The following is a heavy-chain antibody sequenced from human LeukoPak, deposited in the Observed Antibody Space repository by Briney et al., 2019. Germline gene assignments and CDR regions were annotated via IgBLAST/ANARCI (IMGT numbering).Heavy chain of an antibody. Sequence: SVKVSCKASGYTFTGYYMYWVRQAPGQGLEWMGRIIPILGIANYAQKFQGRVTITADKSTSTAYMELSSLRSEDTAVYYCARKVFPNGYYYDSSGYYSDWGQGTLVTVSS. J-gene: IGHJ4*02. CDR1: GYTFTGYY. CDR3: ARKVFPNGYYYDSSGYYSD. CDR2: IIPILGIA. D-gene: IGHD3-22*01. V-gene: IGHV1-69*02.